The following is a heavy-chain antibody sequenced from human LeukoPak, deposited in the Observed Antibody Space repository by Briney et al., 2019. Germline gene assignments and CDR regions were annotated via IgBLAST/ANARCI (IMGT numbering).Heavy chain of an antibody. Sequence: GGSLRLSCAASGFTFLSYSMNWVRQAPGKGLEWVSSISSTSSSYIYYADSMKGRLTISRDNAKNSLYLQMNSLRAEDTAVYYCVRGQIYYDSSGFDYWGQGTLVTVSS. D-gene: IGHD3-22*01. CDR2: ISSTSSSYI. CDR1: GFTFLSYS. CDR3: VRGQIYYDSSGFDY. J-gene: IGHJ4*02. V-gene: IGHV3-21*06.